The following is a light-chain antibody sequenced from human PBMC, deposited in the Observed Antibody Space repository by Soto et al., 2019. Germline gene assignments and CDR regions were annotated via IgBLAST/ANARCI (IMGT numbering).Light chain of an antibody. V-gene: IGLV2-14*01. CDR3: SSYTSTSTLI. Sequence: QSVLTQPASVSGSPGQSITISCTGTSSDVGDYNYVSWYQHHPGKAPKVMIYEVSNRPSGVSNRFSGSKSDNTASLTISGLQAEDEAEYYCSSYTSTSTLILGGVTNVTVL. J-gene: IGLJ2*01. CDR1: SSDVGDYNY. CDR2: EVS.